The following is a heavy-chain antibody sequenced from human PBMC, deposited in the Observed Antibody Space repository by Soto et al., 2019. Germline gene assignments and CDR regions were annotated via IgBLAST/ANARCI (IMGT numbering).Heavy chain of an antibody. D-gene: IGHD3-22*01. J-gene: IGHJ4*02. Sequence: QVQLVQSGAEVKKPGSSVKVSCKASGGTFSSYTISWVRQAPGQGLEWMGRIIPILGIANYAQKFQGRVTITAGKSTSTAYMELSSLSSEDPAVYYCARDSPEEGGYWGQGTLVTVSS. V-gene: IGHV1-69*02. CDR1: GGTFSSYT. CDR2: IIPILGIA. CDR3: ARDSPEEGGY.